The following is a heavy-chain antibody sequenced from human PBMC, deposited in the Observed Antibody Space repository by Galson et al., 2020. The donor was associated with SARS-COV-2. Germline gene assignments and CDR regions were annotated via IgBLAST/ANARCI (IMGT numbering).Heavy chain of an antibody. D-gene: IGHD6-19*01. CDR3: ALQYSTGWFSAFDV. CDR2: ISAYNGNT. CDR1: GYTFTSYG. J-gene: IGHJ3*01. Sequence: ASVKVSCKASGYTFTSYGISWLRQAPGQGLEWMGWISAYNGNTNYPQNFQGRVTMTTDTSTSTAYMELRSLRSDDTAVYYFALQYSTGWFSAFDVWGQGTVVTVSS. V-gene: IGHV1-18*01.